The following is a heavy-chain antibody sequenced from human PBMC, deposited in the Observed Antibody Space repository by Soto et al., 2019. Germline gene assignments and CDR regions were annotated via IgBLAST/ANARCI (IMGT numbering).Heavy chain of an antibody. D-gene: IGHD3-10*01. CDR1: GGTFSSYA. CDR3: AGARYGSGNPMNDWFDP. Sequence: QVQLVQSGAEVKKPGSSVKVSCKASGGTFSSYAISWVRQAPGQGLEWMGGIIPIFGTANYAQKFQGRVTITADESTSTAYMELSSLRSEDTAGYYGAGARYGSGNPMNDWFDPWGQGTLVTVSS. CDR2: IIPIFGTA. J-gene: IGHJ5*02. V-gene: IGHV1-69*01.